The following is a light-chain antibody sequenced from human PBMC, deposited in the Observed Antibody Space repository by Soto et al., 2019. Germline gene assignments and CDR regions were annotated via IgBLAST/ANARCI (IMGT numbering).Light chain of an antibody. J-gene: IGLJ2*01. Sequence: QSVLTQPPSVSGAPGQRVTISCTGSGSNIGAGYDVHWYQQLPGTAPKLLIYGSTNRPSGVPDRFSGSKSGTSASLAIAGLQAEDEGDYYCQSYDSSLSGSGVFGGGTKLTVL. V-gene: IGLV1-40*01. CDR1: GSNIGAGYD. CDR2: GST. CDR3: QSYDSSLSGSGV.